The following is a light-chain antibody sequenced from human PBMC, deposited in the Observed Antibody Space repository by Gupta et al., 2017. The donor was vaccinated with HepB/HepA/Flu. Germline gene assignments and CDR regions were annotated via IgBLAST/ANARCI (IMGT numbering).Light chain of an antibody. CDR1: RSVLYSSDNKNY. Sequence: DIVMTQSQDSLAVSLGERATINCKSSRSVLYSSDNKNYLAWYQQKPGQPPKLLIYWASTRESGVPDRFSGGGSGTEFTLTISSLPAEDVAVYYCQQYYSGPQTFGQGTKLEIK. CDR2: WAS. CDR3: QQYYSGPQT. J-gene: IGKJ2*01. V-gene: IGKV4-1*01.